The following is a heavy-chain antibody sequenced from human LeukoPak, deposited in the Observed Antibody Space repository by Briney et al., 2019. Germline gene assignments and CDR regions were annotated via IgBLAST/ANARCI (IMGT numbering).Heavy chain of an antibody. J-gene: IGHJ5*02. D-gene: IGHD3/OR15-3a*01. Sequence: SVKVSCKASGGTLSSYAISWVRQAPGQGLEWTGRDIPLFGTTNYAQKFQGRVTITTDESTSTAYMELSSLRSEDTAVYYCAYGLALTGWFDPWGQGTLVTVSS. CDR2: DIPLFGTT. CDR3: AYGLALTGWFDP. CDR1: GGTLSSYA. V-gene: IGHV1-69*05.